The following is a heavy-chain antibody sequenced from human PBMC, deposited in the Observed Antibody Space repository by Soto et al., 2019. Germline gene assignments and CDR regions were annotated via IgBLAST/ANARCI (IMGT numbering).Heavy chain of an antibody. Sequence: GSLRLSCAASGFTFSSYGMHWVRQAPGKGLEWVAVIWYDGSNKYYADSVKGRFTISRDNSKNTLYLQMNSLRAEDTAVYYCARGGACSGGSCYLTFDYWGQGTLVTVSS. D-gene: IGHD2-15*01. CDR1: GFTFSSYG. V-gene: IGHV3-33*01. CDR3: ARGGACSGGSCYLTFDY. J-gene: IGHJ4*02. CDR2: IWYDGSNK.